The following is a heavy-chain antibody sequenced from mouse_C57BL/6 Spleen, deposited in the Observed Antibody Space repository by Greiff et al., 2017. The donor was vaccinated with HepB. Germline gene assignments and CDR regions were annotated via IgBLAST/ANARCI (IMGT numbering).Heavy chain of an antibody. CDR1: GYTFTDYY. D-gene: IGHD1-1*01. CDR2: INPYNGGT. Sequence: EVQLQQSGPVLVKPGASVKMSCKASGYTFTDYYMNWVKQSHGKSLEWIGVINPYNGGTSYNQKFKGKATLTVDKSSSTAYMELNILTSEDSAVYYCSRWTSLYAGDFDYWGQGTTLTVSS. J-gene: IGHJ2*01. CDR3: SRWTSLYAGDFDY. V-gene: IGHV1-19*01.